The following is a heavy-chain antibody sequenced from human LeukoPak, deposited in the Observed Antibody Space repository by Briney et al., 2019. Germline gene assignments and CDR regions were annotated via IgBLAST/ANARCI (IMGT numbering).Heavy chain of an antibody. D-gene: IGHD3-22*01. CDR2: ISGGGGST. CDR1: GFSFSSYA. V-gene: IGHV3-23*01. CDR3: VAMVIQVY. Sequence: RPGGSLRLSWAAAGFSFSSYAMSWVRQAPGEGLGWVSAISGGGGSTYYADSVKGRFTISRDNSKNTLYLQMNSLRAEDTAVYYCVAMVIQVYWGQGTLVTVSS. J-gene: IGHJ4*02.